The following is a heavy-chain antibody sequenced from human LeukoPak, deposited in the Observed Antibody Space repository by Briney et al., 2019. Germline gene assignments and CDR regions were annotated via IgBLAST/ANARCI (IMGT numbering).Heavy chain of an antibody. D-gene: IGHD1-26*01. CDR1: DASISGYY. Sequence: PSETLSLTCTVSDASISGYYWSWIRQPPGKGLEWIGSIHFSGSTNYNPSLRSRVTISVDTSKNQLSLKLSSVTAADTAVYYCARDLGGIYFYYWGQGTLVTVPS. J-gene: IGHJ4*02. V-gene: IGHV4-59*01. CDR2: IHFSGST. CDR3: ARDLGGIYFYY.